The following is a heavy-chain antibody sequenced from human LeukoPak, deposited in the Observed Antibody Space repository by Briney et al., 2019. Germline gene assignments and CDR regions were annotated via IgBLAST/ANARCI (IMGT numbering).Heavy chain of an antibody. Sequence: ASVKVSCKASGYTFTGYYMHWVRQAPGQGLEWMGWINPNSGGTNYAQKFQGRVTMTRDTSISTAYMELSRLRSDDTAVYYCARGPRSYSSGWSARYYFDYWGQGTLVTVSS. CDR3: ARGPRSYSSGWSARYYFDY. D-gene: IGHD6-19*01. CDR2: INPNSGGT. V-gene: IGHV1-2*02. J-gene: IGHJ4*02. CDR1: GYTFTGYY.